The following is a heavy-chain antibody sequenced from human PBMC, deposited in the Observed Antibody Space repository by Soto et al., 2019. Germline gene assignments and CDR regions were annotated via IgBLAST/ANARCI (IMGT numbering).Heavy chain of an antibody. V-gene: IGHV1-69*04. CDR2: VIPILNVA. Sequence: QVQLVQSGAEVKKPGSSVKVSCQTSGGSFGIYPISWVRQAPGQGLEWVGRVIPILNVANYTQKLHGRLTLPADKSTTTAYMELSSLTSEDPAVYYCARESTSGLDYGGQGTLVTVSS. D-gene: IGHD2-2*01. J-gene: IGHJ4*02. CDR3: ARESTSGLDY. CDR1: GGSFGIYP.